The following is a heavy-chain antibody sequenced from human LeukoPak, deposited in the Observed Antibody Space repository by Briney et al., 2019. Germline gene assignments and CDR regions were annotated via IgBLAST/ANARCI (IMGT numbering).Heavy chain of an antibody. V-gene: IGHV4-61*02. CDR2: IHTSGSI. Sequence: PSETLSLTCTVSGGSITTGYHHWSWIRQPAEKGLEWIGRIHTSGSINYDPSLKSRVTISLDTSKNQFSLKLSSVTAADTAVYYCARNGHLGASSGDYYYFDFWGLGTLVTVSS. CDR1: GGSITTGYHH. D-gene: IGHD4-17*01. J-gene: IGHJ4*02. CDR3: ARNGHLGASSGDYYYFDF.